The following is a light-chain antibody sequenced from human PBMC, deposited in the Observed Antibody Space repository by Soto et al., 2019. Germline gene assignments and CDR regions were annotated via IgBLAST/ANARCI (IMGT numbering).Light chain of an antibody. V-gene: IGLV2-23*02. CDR2: EVN. CDR1: SSDVGSYNL. J-gene: IGLJ2*01. Sequence: QSALTQPASVSGSPGQSITISCTGTSSDVGSYNLVSWYQQHPGKAPKLMIYEVNKRPSGVSNRFSGSKSGNTASLTISGLQAEDEADYYCCSYAGSRAVVLGGGTKLTVL. CDR3: CSYAGSRAVV.